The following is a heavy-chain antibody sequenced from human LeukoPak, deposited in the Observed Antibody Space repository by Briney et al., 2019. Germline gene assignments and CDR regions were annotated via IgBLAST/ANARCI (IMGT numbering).Heavy chain of an antibody. CDR2: IYYSGST. CDR1: GGSISSGGYY. J-gene: IGHJ3*02. V-gene: IGHV4-31*03. CDR3: ARGGNVLDI. Sequence: SETLSLTCTVSGGSISSGGYYWSWIRQHPGKGLEWIGYIYYSGSTYYNPSLKRRVTITVETSKNQFSLKLSSVTAAPPALFYGARGGNVLDIWGEGTMVSVSS. D-gene: IGHD1-26*01.